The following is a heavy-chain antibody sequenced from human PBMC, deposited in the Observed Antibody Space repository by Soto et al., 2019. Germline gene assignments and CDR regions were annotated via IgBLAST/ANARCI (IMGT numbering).Heavy chain of an antibody. CDR1: GGSISSYY. CDR2: IYYSGST. CDR3: ARFVSTSSVPPCYYYIDV. V-gene: IGHV4-59*12. D-gene: IGHD6-6*01. J-gene: IGHJ6*03. Sequence: SETLSLTCTVSGGSISSYYWSWIRQPPGKGLEWIGYIYYSGSTNYNPSLKSRVTISVDTSKNQFSLKLSSVTAADTAVYYCARFVSTSSVPPCYYYIDVWGKGTTVTVSS.